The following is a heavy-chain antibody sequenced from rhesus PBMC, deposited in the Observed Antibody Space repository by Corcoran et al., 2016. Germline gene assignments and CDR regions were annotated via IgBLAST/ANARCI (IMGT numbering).Heavy chain of an antibody. CDR2: FYWDADN. J-gene: IGHJ4*01. Sequence: QVTLKESGPALVKPTQTLTLTCTFSGFSLSTSGMGVGWIRQPPGKTLEWLSHFYWDADNRSSTSLKSRRTISQVTSKIHVVLTMTNMYPVDTATYYCARSTVLVVVAQDYFDYWGQGVLVTVSS. CDR3: ARSTVLVVVAQDYFDY. CDR1: GFSLSTSGMG. V-gene: IGHV2-1*01. D-gene: IGHD2-21*01.